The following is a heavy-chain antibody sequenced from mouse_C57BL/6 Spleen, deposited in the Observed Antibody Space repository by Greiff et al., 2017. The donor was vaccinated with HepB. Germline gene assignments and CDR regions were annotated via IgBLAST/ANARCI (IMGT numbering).Heavy chain of an antibody. Sequence: VQLQQSGPGLVKPSQSLSLTCSVTGYSITSGYYWNWIRQFPGNKLEWMGYISYDGSNNYNPSLKNRISITRDTSKNQFFLKLNSLTTEDTATYYCARDRGDYYGSSSYAMDYWGQGTSVTVSS. CDR2: ISYDGSN. CDR3: ARDRGDYYGSSSYAMDY. J-gene: IGHJ4*01. D-gene: IGHD1-1*01. V-gene: IGHV3-6*01. CDR1: GYSITSGYY.